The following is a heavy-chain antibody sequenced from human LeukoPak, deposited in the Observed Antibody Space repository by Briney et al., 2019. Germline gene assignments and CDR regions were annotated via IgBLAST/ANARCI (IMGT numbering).Heavy chain of an antibody. Sequence: SETLSLTCTVSGDSISSYYWSWIRQPPGKGLEWIGYIYYSGSTNYNPSLKSRVTISVDTSKNQFSLKLSSVTAADTAVYYCARASVGGWYYYYMDVWGKGTTVTVSS. J-gene: IGHJ6*03. V-gene: IGHV4-59*01. CDR3: ARASVGGWYYYYMDV. CDR1: GDSISSYY. D-gene: IGHD4-23*01. CDR2: IYYSGST.